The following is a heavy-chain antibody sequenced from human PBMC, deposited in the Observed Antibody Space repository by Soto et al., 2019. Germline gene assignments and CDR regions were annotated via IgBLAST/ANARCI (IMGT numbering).Heavy chain of an antibody. V-gene: IGHV3-23*01. D-gene: IGHD2-2*01. CDR1: GFIFRDYA. J-gene: IGHJ4*02. CDR3: AKASAQPRATPYYFDY. CDR2: ISGSGGST. Sequence: PGGSLRLSCAASGFIFRDYAMYWVRQAPGKGLEWVSAISGSGGSTYYADSVKGRFTISRDNSKNTLYLQMNSLRAEDTAVYYCAKASAQPRATPYYFDYWGQGTLVTVSS.